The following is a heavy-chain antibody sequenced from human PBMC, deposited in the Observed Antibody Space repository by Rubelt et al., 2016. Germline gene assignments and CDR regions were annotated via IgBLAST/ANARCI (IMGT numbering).Heavy chain of an antibody. D-gene: IGHD6-13*01. CDR2: ISGSGSIT. V-gene: IGHV3-23*04. J-gene: IGHJ4*02. CDR1: GFTFSSYW. CDR3: AKDPTYSSSWSPDY. Sequence: EVQLVESGGGLVQPGGSLRLSCAASGFTFSSYWMTWVRHAPGRGLAWVSDISGSGSITESGDSVKGRFIISTDNFKNTLYLQMNSLRAEDTAVYYCAKDPTYSSSWSPDYWGQGTLVTVSS.